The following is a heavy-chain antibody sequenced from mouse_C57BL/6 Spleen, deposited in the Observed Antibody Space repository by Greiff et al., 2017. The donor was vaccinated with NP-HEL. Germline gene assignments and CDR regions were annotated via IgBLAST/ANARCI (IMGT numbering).Heavy chain of an antibody. J-gene: IGHJ2*01. Sequence: QVQLKESGAELVRPGASVKLSCKASGYTFTDYYINWVKQRPGQGLEWIARIYPGSGNTYYNEKFKGKATLTAEKSSSTAYMQLSSLTSEDSAVYFCARRGAYYSNPFDYWGQGTTLTVSS. V-gene: IGHV1-76*01. CDR3: ARRGAYYSNPFDY. D-gene: IGHD2-5*01. CDR1: GYTFTDYY. CDR2: IYPGSGNT.